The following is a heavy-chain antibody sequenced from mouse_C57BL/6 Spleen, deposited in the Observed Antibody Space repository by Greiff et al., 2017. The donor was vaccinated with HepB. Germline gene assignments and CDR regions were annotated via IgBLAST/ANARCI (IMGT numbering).Heavy chain of an antibody. V-gene: IGHV1-26*01. D-gene: IGHD1-1*01. Sequence: VQLQQSGPELVKPGASVKISCKASGYTFTDYYMNWVKQSHGKSLEWIGDINPNNGGTSYNQKFKGKATLTVDKSSSTAYMELRSLTSEDSAVYYCARRIITTVVADWYFDVWGTGTTVTVSS. J-gene: IGHJ1*03. CDR3: ARRIITTVVADWYFDV. CDR2: INPNNGGT. CDR1: GYTFTDYY.